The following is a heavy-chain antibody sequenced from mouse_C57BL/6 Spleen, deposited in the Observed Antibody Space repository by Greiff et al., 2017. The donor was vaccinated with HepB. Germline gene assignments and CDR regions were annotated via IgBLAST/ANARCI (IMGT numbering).Heavy chain of an antibody. CDR2: IDPETGGT. CDR3: TGWDGVWFAY. Sequence: VKLMESGAELVRPGASVTLSCKASGYTFTDYEMHWVKQTPVHGLEWIGAIDPETGGTAYNQKVKGKAILTADKSSSTAYMELRSLTSEDSAVYYCTGWDGVWFAYWGQGTLVTVSA. J-gene: IGHJ3*01. D-gene: IGHD4-1*01. V-gene: IGHV1-15*01. CDR1: GYTFTDYE.